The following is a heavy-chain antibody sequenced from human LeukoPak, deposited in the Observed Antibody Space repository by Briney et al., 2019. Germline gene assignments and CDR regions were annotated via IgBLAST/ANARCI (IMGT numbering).Heavy chain of an antibody. J-gene: IGHJ6*04. D-gene: IGHD4-17*01. V-gene: IGHV4-59*01. Sequence: SETLSLTCTVSGGSISSYYWSWIRQPPGKGLEWIGYIYYSGSANYNPSLKSRVTISVDTSKNQFSLKLSSVTAADTAVYYCARARAYGDYLTDVWGKGTTVTVSS. CDR3: ARARAYGDYLTDV. CDR1: GGSISSYY. CDR2: IYYSGSA.